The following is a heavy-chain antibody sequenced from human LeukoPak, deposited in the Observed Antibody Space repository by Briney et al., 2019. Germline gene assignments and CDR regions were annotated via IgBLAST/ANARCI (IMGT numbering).Heavy chain of an antibody. CDR3: ARARYCSSTSCSPFDY. J-gene: IGHJ4*02. CDR2: INWNGGST. V-gene: IGHV3-20*01. CDR1: GFTFDDYG. Sequence: GGSLRLSCAASGFTFDDYGMSWVRQAPGKGLEWVSGINWNGGSTGYADSVNGRFTISRDNAKNSLYLQMNSLRAEDTALYHCARARYCSSTSCSPFDYWGQGTLVTVSS. D-gene: IGHD2-2*01.